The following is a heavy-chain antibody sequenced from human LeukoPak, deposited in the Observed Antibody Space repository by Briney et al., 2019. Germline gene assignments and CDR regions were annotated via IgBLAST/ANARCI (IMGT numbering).Heavy chain of an antibody. Sequence: SETLSLTCTVSGGSITNYNWNWIRQPPGKGLEWIGYISDSGSTNYNPSLQSRVTISVDTSKNQFSLKLSSVTASDTAVYYCARQYSSSSGWFDTWGQGTLVTVSS. D-gene: IGHD6-6*01. J-gene: IGHJ5*02. V-gene: IGHV4-59*08. CDR2: ISDSGST. CDR3: ARQYSSSSGWFDT. CDR1: GGSITNYN.